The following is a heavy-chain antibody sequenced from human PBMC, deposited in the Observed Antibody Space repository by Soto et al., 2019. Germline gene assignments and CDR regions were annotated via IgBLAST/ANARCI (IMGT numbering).Heavy chain of an antibody. CDR1: GITVSSNY. Sequence: EVQLVESGGGLVQSGGSLRLSCAASGITVSSNYMSWVRQAPGKGLEWVSIIYSGGRTYYADSVKGRFTISRDNSKNTLYLQMNSLRVDDTAVYYCARGNSPIYVDYWGQGTLVTVSS. V-gene: IGHV3-66*01. CDR3: ARGNSPIYVDY. CDR2: IYSGGRT. J-gene: IGHJ4*02.